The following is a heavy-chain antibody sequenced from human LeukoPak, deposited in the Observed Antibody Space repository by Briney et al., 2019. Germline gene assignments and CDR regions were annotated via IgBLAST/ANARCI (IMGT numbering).Heavy chain of an antibody. V-gene: IGHV4-34*01. D-gene: IGHD3-10*01. J-gene: IGHJ3*02. CDR2: INHSGST. CDR3: AKCRRMVDAFDI. Sequence: SETLSLTCAVYGGSFSGYYWSWIRQPPGKGLEWIGEINHSGSTYYSPSLKSRVTISVDTSKNQFSLKLSSVTAAGTAVYYCAKCRRMVDAFDIWGQGTMVTVSS. CDR1: GGSFSGYY.